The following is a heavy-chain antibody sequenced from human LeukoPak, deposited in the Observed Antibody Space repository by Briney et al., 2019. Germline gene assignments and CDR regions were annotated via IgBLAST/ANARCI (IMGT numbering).Heavy chain of an antibody. CDR2: ISSSSSSTM. CDR3: ARLQGSGSFSSFDY. CDR1: GFTFSTYS. V-gene: IGHV3-48*01. Sequence: QSGGSLRLSCAASGFTFSTYSMNRVRQAPGKGLEWVSYISSSSSSTMYYADSVKGRCTISRDNAKNSLSLQMYSLRAEDTAVYYCARLQGSGSFSSFDYWGQGTLVTVSS. J-gene: IGHJ4*02. D-gene: IGHD3-10*01.